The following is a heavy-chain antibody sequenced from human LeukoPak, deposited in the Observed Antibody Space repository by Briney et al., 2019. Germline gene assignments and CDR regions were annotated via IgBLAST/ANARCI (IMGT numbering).Heavy chain of an antibody. J-gene: IGHJ6*02. V-gene: IGHV1-8*01. CDR1: GYTFTSYG. CDR2: MNPNSGNT. D-gene: IGHD1-1*01. CDR3: ARQYDQYNMDV. Sequence: ASVKVSCKASGYTFTSYGISWVRQATGQGLEWMGWMNPNSGNTGYAQKFQGRVNMTRNTSISTAYMELSSLRSEDTAVYYCARQYDQYNMDVWGQGTTVTVSS.